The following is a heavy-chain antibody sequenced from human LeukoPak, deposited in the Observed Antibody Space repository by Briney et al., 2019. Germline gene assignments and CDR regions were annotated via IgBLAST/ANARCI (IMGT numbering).Heavy chain of an antibody. D-gene: IGHD2-15*01. CDR1: GGTFSSYA. CDR3: APESDRILYY. Sequence: GASVKVSCKASGGTFSSYAISWVRQAPGQGLEWMGRIIPILGIANYAQKFQGRVTITADKSTSTAYMELNSLRSEDTAVYYCAPESDRILYYWGQGTLVTVSS. J-gene: IGHJ4*02. V-gene: IGHV1-69*04. CDR2: IIPILGIA.